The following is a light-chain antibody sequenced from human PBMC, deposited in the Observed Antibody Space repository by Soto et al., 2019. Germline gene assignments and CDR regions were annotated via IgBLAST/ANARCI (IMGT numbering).Light chain of an antibody. J-gene: IGKJ4*01. CDR3: QQYGSSPVT. Sequence: EIVLTQSPGTLSLSPGERVTLSCRASQAVNNNYLAWYQQIPGQAPRLLIYGASNRATGIPDRFGGSGSGTDFTLTISRLEPEDFAMYYCQQYGSSPVTFGGGTKVDIK. CDR1: QAVNNNY. V-gene: IGKV3-20*01. CDR2: GAS.